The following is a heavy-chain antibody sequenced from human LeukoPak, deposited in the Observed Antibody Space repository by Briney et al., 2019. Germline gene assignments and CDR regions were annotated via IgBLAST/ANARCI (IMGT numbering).Heavy chain of an antibody. V-gene: IGHV1-69*13. D-gene: IGHD6-25*01. CDR3: TTGIKQRMEGVYFDY. Sequence: ASVKVSCKASGGTFSSYAISWVRQAPGQGLEWMGGIIPIFGTANYAQKFQGRVTITADESTSTAYTELSSLRSEDTAVYFCTTGIKQRMEGVYFDYWGQGNLVIVSS. J-gene: IGHJ4*02. CDR2: IIPIFGTA. CDR1: GGTFSSYA.